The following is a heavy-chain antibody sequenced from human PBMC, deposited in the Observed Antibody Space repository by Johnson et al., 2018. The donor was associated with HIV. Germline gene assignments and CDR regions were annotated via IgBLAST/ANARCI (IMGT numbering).Heavy chain of an antibody. CDR1: GFTFSNAW. CDR3: NTEVMEWELQDGWTRAFDI. J-gene: IGHJ3*02. V-gene: IGHV3-15*01. Sequence: VQLVESGGGVVQPGRSLRLSCAASGFTFSNAWMSWVRQAPGKGLEWVGRIKSKNDGETVDYASPVIVRFTLPRDDSKNTLYLNMNSLKSEDTAGYYCNTEVMEWELQDGWTRAFDIWGQGTVVSVSS. CDR2: IKSKNDGETV. D-gene: IGHD1-26*01.